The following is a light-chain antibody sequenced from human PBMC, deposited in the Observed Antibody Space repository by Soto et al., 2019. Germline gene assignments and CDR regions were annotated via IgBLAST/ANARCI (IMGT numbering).Light chain of an antibody. V-gene: IGLV1-36*01. CDR1: YYKIEKKG. Sequence: QSALTQPPSVSEAPRQRVTISCSGNYYKIEKKGVNWYQQLPGKAPKLLIYFDALLLLGISVRFSGSRSGTAASLAISGFQSEDEADYYCSAWDDSLNANVFVTGTKVTVL. J-gene: IGLJ1*01. CDR3: SAWDDSLNANV. CDR2: FDA.